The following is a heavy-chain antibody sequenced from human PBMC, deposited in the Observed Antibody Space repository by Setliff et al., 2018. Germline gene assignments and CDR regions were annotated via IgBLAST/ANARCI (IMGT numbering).Heavy chain of an antibody. CDR1: GGSISRYH. J-gene: IGHJ6*04. Sequence: LSLTCTVSGGSISRYHWSWIRQPPGKGLEWIGYIQTSGTTNYNPSLKSRVTISLDTSKNQFSLQLSSVTAADTAVYYCARDGLGAFSLRSMDVWGKGTTVTVSS. V-gene: IGHV4-59*13. CDR2: IQTSGTT. D-gene: IGHD3-3*02. CDR3: ARDGLGAFSLRSMDV.